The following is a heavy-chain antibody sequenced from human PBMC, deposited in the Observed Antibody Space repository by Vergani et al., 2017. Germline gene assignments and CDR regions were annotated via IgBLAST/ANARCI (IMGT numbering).Heavy chain of an antibody. V-gene: IGHV3-30*09. J-gene: IGHJ3*01. Sequence: QERLVESGGGVVQPGRSLRLSCAASGFTFSTDSMHWLPQAPGKGLEWGAFISHDGSQKSIADSVKGRFAISRDNSRNALYLQVASLRPEDTAMYYWARPGYDWNSAYAFHLWGQGTMVTVSS. CDR3: ARPGYDWNSAYAFHL. CDR2: ISHDGSQK. CDR1: GFTFSTDS. D-gene: IGHD1-1*01.